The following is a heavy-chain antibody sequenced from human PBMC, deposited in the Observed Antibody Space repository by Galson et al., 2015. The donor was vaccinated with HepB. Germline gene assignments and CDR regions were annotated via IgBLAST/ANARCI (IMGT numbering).Heavy chain of an antibody. CDR3: ARQEGLAAAGLPPPVDDAFDI. V-gene: IGHV5-51*01. Sequence: QSGAEVKKPGESLKISCKGSGYSFTSYWIGWVRQMPGKGLEWMGIIYPGDSDTRYSPSFQGQVTISADKSISTAYLQWSSLKASDTAMYYCARQEGLAAAGLPPPVDDAFDIWGQGTMVTVSS. CDR2: IYPGDSDT. J-gene: IGHJ3*02. D-gene: IGHD6-13*01. CDR1: GYSFTSYW.